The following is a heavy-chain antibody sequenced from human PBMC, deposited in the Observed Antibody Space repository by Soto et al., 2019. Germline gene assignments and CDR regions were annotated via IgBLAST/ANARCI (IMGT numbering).Heavy chain of an antibody. Sequence: PSETLSLTCTVSGASISRYYWSWIRQPPGKGLEWIAYIHYSGITNYNPSLKSRVTISVDTSKNQFSLKLSSVTAADTAVYYCARGPPLSGTSYWYFDLWGRGTLVTVS. J-gene: IGHJ2*01. CDR1: GASISRYY. V-gene: IGHV4-59*01. D-gene: IGHD1-1*01. CDR3: ARGPPLSGTSYWYFDL. CDR2: IHYSGIT.